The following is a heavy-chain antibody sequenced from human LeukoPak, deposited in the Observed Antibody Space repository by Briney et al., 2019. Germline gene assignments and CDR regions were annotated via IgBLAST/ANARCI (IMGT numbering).Heavy chain of an antibody. D-gene: IGHD2-2*03. CDR1: GGSVSSGSYY. Sequence: SETLSLTRTVSGGSVSSGSYYWSWIRQPPGRGLEWIGYIYYSGSTNYNPSLKSRVTISVDTSKNQVSLKLSSVTAADTAVYYCARVDSFKWFDPWGQGTLVTVSS. CDR2: IYYSGST. V-gene: IGHV4-61*01. J-gene: IGHJ5*02. CDR3: ARVDSFKWFDP.